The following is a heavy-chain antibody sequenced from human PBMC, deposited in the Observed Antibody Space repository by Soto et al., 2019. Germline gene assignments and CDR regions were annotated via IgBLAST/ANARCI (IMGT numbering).Heavy chain of an antibody. V-gene: IGHV1-2*04. D-gene: IGHD3-9*01. CDR1: GYTFTGYY. CDR3: ARGSPTVLRYLDCLSYYIVH. Sequence: ASVKVSCKASGYTFTGYYMHWVRQAPGQGLEWMGWINPNSGGTNYAQKFQGWVTMTRDTSISTAYMELSRLRSDDTAVYYCARGSPTVLRYLDCLSYYIVHWGQETLVTVSS. J-gene: IGHJ4*02. CDR2: INPNSGGT.